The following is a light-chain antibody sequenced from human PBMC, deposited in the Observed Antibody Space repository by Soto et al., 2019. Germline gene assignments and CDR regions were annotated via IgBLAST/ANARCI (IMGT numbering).Light chain of an antibody. J-gene: IGKJ1*01. CDR2: GAS. V-gene: IGKV3-20*01. CDR1: QSVSSSY. CDR3: QQYGSSFWK. Sequence: EIGLTQSPRTLSLSPGERATLSCRASQSVSSSYLAWYQQKPGQAPRLLIYGASSRATGIPDRFSGSGSGTDFTLAISRLEPEDFAVYYCQQYGSSFWKFGQGTKV.